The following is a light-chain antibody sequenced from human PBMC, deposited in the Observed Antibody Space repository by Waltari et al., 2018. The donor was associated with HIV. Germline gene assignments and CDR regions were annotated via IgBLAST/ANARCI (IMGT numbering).Light chain of an antibody. Sequence: QSVLTQPPSLSGAPGQRVTMSCTGSSPNIGAGYDVPWYQHLPGTAPKLLIYGNSNRPSGVPDRFSGSKSGTSASLAITGLQAEDEADYYCQSYDSSLSDSVFGGGTKLTVL. CDR1: SPNIGAGYD. CDR3: QSYDSSLSDSV. CDR2: GNS. J-gene: IGLJ3*02. V-gene: IGLV1-40*01.